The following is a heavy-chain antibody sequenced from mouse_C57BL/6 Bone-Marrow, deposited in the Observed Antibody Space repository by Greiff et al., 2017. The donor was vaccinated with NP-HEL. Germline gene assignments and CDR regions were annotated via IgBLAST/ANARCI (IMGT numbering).Heavy chain of an antibody. CDR2: ISGGGGNT. J-gene: IGHJ3*01. Sequence: DVMLVESGGGLVKPGGSLKLSCAASGFTFSSYTMSWVRQTPEKRLEWVATISGGGGNTYYPDSVKGRFTISRDNAKNTLYLQMSSLRSEDTALYYCARDFWARFAYWGQGTLVTVSA. V-gene: IGHV5-9*01. CDR1: GFTFSSYT. D-gene: IGHD4-1*01. CDR3: ARDFWARFAY.